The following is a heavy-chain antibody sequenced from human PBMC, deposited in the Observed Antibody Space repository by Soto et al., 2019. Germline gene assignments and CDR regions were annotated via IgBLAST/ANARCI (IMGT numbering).Heavy chain of an antibody. V-gene: IGHV1-8*01. CDR1: GYTFTSYV. CDR3: ARGYCSSTSCSFDY. CDR2: MNPNSGNT. J-gene: IGHJ4*02. D-gene: IGHD2-2*01. Sequence: QVQLVQSGAEVKKPGASVKVSCKASGYTFTSYVINWVRQATGQGLEWMGWMNPNSGNTGYAQKFQGRVTMTRNTSISTAYMELSSLRSEDTAVYYCARGYCSSTSCSFDYWGQGTLVTVSS.